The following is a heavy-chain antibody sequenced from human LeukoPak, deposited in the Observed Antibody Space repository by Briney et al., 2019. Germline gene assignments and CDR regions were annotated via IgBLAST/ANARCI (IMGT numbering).Heavy chain of an antibody. CDR3: ARGNDPYNWNDRFDY. CDR2: INHSGST. V-gene: IGHV4-34*01. D-gene: IGHD1-20*01. CDR1: GGSFSGCY. J-gene: IGHJ4*02. Sequence: SETLSLTCAVYGGSFSGCYWSWIRQPPGKGLEWIGEINHSGSTNYNPSLKSRVTISVDTSKNQFSLKLSSVTAADTAVYYCARGNDPYNWNDRFDYWGQGTLVTVSS.